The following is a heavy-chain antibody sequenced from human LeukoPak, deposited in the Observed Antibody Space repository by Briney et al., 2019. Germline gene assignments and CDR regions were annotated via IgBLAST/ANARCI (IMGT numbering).Heavy chain of an antibody. CDR1: GFNFTANN. J-gene: IGHJ1*01. CDR3: ARAPRDCAEECYTGYCDG. V-gene: IGHV3-11*01. CDR2: ISNKGATQ. D-gene: IGHD3-16*02. Sequence: GGSLRLSCATSGFNFTANNLNWSWKPQGTGMEWVSSISNKGATQSYAESLKGRFTISRDNTEKTVSLQMNSLRDEDTALYYCARAPRDCAEECYTGYCDGWGQGTLVTVSS.